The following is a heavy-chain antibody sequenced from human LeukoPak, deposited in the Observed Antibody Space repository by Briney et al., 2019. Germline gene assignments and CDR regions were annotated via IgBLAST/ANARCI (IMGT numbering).Heavy chain of an antibody. CDR1: GGSISNYH. Sequence: PSETLSLTCTVSGGSISNYHWSWIRQPPGKGLEWIGYIYYTGSTNYNPSLKSRVTISVDTSKNQFSLKLSSVTAADTAVYYCAREFWFDPWGQGTLVTVSS. CDR3: AREFWFDP. J-gene: IGHJ5*02. V-gene: IGHV4-59*01. CDR2: IYYTGST.